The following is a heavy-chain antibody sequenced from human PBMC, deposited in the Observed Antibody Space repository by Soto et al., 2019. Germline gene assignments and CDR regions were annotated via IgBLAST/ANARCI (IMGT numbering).Heavy chain of an antibody. J-gene: IGHJ6*02. CDR2: IYPGDSDT. D-gene: IGHD3-3*01. CDR1: GYSFTSYW. Sequence: PGESLKISCKGSGYSFTSYWIVWVRQMPGKGLEWMGIIYPGDSDTRYSPSFQGQVTISADKSISTAYLQWSSLKASDTAMYYCATTYYDFWSGHYYYYGMDVWGQGTTVTVSS. V-gene: IGHV5-51*01. CDR3: ATTYYDFWSGHYYYYGMDV.